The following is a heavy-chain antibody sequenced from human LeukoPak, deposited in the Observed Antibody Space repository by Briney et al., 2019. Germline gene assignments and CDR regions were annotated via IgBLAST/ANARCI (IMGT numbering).Heavy chain of an antibody. CDR2: ISTSSSYI. Sequence: PGGSLRLSCAASGFTFSSYSMNWVRQAPGKGLEWVSSISTSSSYIYYADSVKGRFTISRDNAKNSLFLQMNSLRAEDTAVYYCARGSYDSSGQFDYWGQGTLVTASS. CDR3: ARGSYDSSGQFDY. CDR1: GFTFSSYS. J-gene: IGHJ4*02. V-gene: IGHV3-21*01. D-gene: IGHD3-22*01.